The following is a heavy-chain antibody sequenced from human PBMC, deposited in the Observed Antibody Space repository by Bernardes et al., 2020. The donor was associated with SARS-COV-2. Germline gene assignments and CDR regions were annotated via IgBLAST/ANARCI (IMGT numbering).Heavy chain of an antibody. CDR2: LYRGGSR. Sequence: GGSLRLSCAASGLTVSENYMTWVRQAPGKGLEWVAVLYRGGSRYYADSVQGRFTVSSDNAKNTLYLQMSSLSAEDTAVYYCASVMATWDRGLFSNTYYFYGMDVWSQGTTVTVSS. J-gene: IGHJ6*02. V-gene: IGHV3-66*01. CDR1: GLTVSENY. D-gene: IGHD3-10*01. CDR3: ASVMATWDRGLFSNTYYFYGMDV.